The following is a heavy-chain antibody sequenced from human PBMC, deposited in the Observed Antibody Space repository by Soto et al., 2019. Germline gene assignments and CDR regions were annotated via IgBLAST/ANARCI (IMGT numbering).Heavy chain of an antibody. J-gene: IGHJ5*02. CDR3: ARVLFLVVVPAAPRRGWFDP. CDR2: INHSGST. D-gene: IGHD2-2*01. V-gene: IGHV4-34*01. CDR1: GGSFSGYY. Sequence: SETLSLTCAVYGGSFSGYYWSWIRQPPGKGLEWIGEINHSGSTNYNPSLKSRVTISVDTSKNQFSLKLSSVTAADTAVYYCARVLFLVVVPAAPRRGWFDPWGQGTLVTVSS.